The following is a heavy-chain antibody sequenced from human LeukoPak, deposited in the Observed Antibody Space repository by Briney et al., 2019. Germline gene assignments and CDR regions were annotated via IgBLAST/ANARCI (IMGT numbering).Heavy chain of an antibody. CDR2: ISSSGSTI. CDR1: GFTFSDYY. D-gene: IGHD6-13*01. J-gene: IGHJ4*02. CDR3: ARERAAATEGCSFDY. Sequence: PGGSLRLSCAASGFTFSDYYMSWIRQAPGKGLEWVSYISSSGSTIYYADSVKGRFTISRDNAKNSLYLQMNSLRAEDTAVYYCARERAAATEGCSFDYWGQGTLVTVSS. V-gene: IGHV3-11*04.